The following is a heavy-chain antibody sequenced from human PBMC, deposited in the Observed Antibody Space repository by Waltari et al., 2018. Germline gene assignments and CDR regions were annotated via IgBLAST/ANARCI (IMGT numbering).Heavy chain of an antibody. CDR3: AKGGASSRPFDQ. CDR1: RGSLSVDY. V-gene: IGHV4-59*01. Sequence: QVQLQESGPRLVKPSETLSLTCTVSRGSLSVDYWSWIRQPPGKGLEWIAFIHHTGSPHSNPALASRVTISVDTSQNQFSLRLSSVTAADTAVYYCAKGGASSRPFDQWGQGTLVTVSS. J-gene: IGHJ4*02. CDR2: IHHTGSP.